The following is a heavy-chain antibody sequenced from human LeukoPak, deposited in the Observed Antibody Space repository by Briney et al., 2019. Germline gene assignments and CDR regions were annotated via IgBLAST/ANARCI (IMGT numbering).Heavy chain of an antibody. CDR1: GYTFTSYG. J-gene: IGHJ4*02. CDR3: ARGVGTIFGVVTFDY. V-gene: IGHV1-18*01. D-gene: IGHD3-3*01. CDR2: ISAYNGNT. Sequence: ASVKVSCKASGYTFTSYGISWVRQAPGQGLEWMGWISAYNGNTNYAQKLQGRVTMTTDTSTSTAYMELRSLRSDDTAVCYCARGVGTIFGVVTFDYWGQGTLVTVSS.